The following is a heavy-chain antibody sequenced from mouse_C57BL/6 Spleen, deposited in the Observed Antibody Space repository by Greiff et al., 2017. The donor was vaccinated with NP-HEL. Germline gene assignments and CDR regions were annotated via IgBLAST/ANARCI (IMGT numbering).Heavy chain of an antibody. CDR3: ARDYHDGYYVSLFAY. J-gene: IGHJ3*01. CDR1: GFTFSSYA. V-gene: IGHV5-4*01. D-gene: IGHD2-3*01. CDR2: ISDGGSYT. Sequence: DVMLVESGGGLVKPGGSLKLSCAASGFTFSSYAMSWVRQTPEKRLEWVATISDGGSYTYYPDNVKGRFTISRDNAKNNLYLQMSHLKSEDTAMYYCARDYHDGYYVSLFAYWGQGTLVTVSA.